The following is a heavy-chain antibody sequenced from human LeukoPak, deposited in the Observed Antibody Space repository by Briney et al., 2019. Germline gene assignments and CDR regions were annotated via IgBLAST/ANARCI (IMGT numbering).Heavy chain of an antibody. CDR1: GGSINSGDNY. D-gene: IGHD2-2*02. Sequence: PSETLSLTCTVSGGSINSGDNYWSWIRQPPGKGLEWIGYIHYSGTAYYNPSLDSRVTISVDTSNNQFSLKVSSVTAADTAVYYCASDPYCSRTNCYMANLYWGQGTLVTDSS. CDR3: ASDPYCSRTNCYMANLY. V-gene: IGHV4-30-4*01. CDR2: IHYSGTA. J-gene: IGHJ4*02.